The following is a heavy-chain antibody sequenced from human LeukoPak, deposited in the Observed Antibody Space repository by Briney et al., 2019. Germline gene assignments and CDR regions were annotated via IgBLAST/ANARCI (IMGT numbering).Heavy chain of an antibody. Sequence: SQTLSLTCTVSGGSITFGSYYWIWIRQPAGNGLESIGRIYTSGRTFYNPSLKSRVTISMDTSMNQFSLRLNSVTAADTAVYYCARARVIPASFDDWGQGTLVTVSS. D-gene: IGHD3-16*02. J-gene: IGHJ4*02. CDR2: IYTSGRT. V-gene: IGHV4-61*02. CDR1: GGSITFGSYY. CDR3: ARARVIPASFDD.